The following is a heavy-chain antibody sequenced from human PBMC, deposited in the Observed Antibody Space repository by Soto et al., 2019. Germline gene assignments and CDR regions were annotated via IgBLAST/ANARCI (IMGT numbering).Heavy chain of an antibody. J-gene: IGHJ4*02. CDR2: IYYSGST. V-gene: IGHV4-59*01. Sequence: SETLSLTCTVSGGSISSYYWSWIRQPPGKGLEWIGYIYYSGSTKYNPSIKSRVTISVYRSKNQFSMKLSSVTAADTAVYYCARRYGGNFDYWGQGTLVTVS. CDR1: GGSISSYY. D-gene: IGHD1-26*01. CDR3: ARRYGGNFDY.